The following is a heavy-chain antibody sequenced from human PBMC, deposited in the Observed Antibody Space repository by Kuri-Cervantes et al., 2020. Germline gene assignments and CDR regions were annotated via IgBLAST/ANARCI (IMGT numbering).Heavy chain of an antibody. D-gene: IGHD3-10*01. V-gene: IGHV3-33*01. Sequence: GESLKISCAASGFTFSSYGMHWVRQAPGKGLEWVAVIWYDGSNKYYADSVKGRFTISRDNSKNTLYLQMNSLRAEDTAVYYCAREYILWFGELGNAFDIWGQGTMATVSS. J-gene: IGHJ3*02. CDR2: IWYDGSNK. CDR3: AREYILWFGELGNAFDI. CDR1: GFTFSSYG.